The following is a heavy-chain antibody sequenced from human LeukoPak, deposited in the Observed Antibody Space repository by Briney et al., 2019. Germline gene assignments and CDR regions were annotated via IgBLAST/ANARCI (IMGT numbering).Heavy chain of an antibody. Sequence: GGSLRLSCTASGFTFNTYWMSWVRHPSGKGLEWVANIKQDGTEKYYVDSVKGRFTISRDNAKNSLYLQMNSLRVEDTATYYCAKVAHYYYGSESYYFFEHWGQGAPVTASS. J-gene: IGHJ4*02. D-gene: IGHD3-10*01. V-gene: IGHV3-7*01. CDR3: AKVAHYYYGSESYYFFEH. CDR1: GFTFNTYW. CDR2: IKQDGTEK.